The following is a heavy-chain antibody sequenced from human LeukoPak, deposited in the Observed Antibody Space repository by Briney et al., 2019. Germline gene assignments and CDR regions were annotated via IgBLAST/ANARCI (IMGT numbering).Heavy chain of an antibody. CDR2: INTDNGNT. CDR1: GYTFTKHP. CDR3: APLIGAYFDY. Sequence: ASVKVSCKTSGYTFTKHPMHWVRQAPGQRLEWMGWINTDNGNTKYSEKFQGRVAITRDTSASTAYMELNSLTSEDTALYYCAPLIGAYFDYWGQGTLVTVYS. D-gene: IGHD3-10*01. J-gene: IGHJ4*02. V-gene: IGHV1-3*04.